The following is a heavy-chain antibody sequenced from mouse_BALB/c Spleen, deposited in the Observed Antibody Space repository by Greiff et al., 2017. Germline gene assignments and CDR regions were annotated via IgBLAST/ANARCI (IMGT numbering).Heavy chain of an antibody. V-gene: IGHV3-1*02. D-gene: IGHD2-4*01. CDR3: ARNPIYYDYDGPFAY. J-gene: IGHJ3*01. CDR1: GYSITSCYS. Sequence: VQLKESGPDLVKPSQSLSLTCTVTGYSITSCYSWHWIRQFPGNKLEWMGYIHYSGSTNYNPSLKSRISITRDTSKNQFFLQLNSVTTEDTATYYCARNPIYYDYDGPFAYWGQGTLVTVSA. CDR2: IHYSGST.